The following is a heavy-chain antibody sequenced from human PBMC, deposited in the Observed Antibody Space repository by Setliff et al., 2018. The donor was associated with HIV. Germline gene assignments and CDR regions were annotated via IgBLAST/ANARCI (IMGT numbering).Heavy chain of an antibody. CDR3: ARGGLGDGYNRDS. CDR1: GVSTSSSSYY. CDR2: VYYSGST. Sequence: SETLSLTCTVSGVSTSSSSYYWGWIRQPPGKGLEWIGYVYYSGSTNYNPSLKSRVTISVDTSKKQFSLKLNSVTAADTAVYYCARGGLGDGYNRDSWGQGTLVTVSS. D-gene: IGHD5-12*01. J-gene: IGHJ4*02. V-gene: IGHV4-39*07.